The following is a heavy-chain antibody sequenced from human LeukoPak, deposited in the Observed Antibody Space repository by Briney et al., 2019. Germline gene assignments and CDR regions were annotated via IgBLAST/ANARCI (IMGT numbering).Heavy chain of an antibody. J-gene: IGHJ5*01. Sequence: ASVKVSCKASGYTFTNYAMNWVRQAPGQGLEWMGWINPNTGNPMYAQGFTGRFVFSLDTSVTTTYLQINGLEAEDTAVYYCARAYQRLGGLSFPDSWGQGTLVTVSS. D-gene: IGHD3-16*02. CDR2: INPNTGNP. CDR1: GYTFTNYA. CDR3: ARAYQRLGGLSFPDS. V-gene: IGHV7-4-1*02.